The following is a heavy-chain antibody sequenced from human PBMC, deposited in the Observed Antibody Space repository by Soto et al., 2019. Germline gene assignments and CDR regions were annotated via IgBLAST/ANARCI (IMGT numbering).Heavy chain of an antibody. J-gene: IGHJ4*02. CDR2: IYPGDSDT. V-gene: IGHV5-51*01. D-gene: IGHD4-17*01. Sequence: PGESLKISCKGSGYGFTSYWIGWVRQMPGKGLEWMGIIYPGDSDTRYSPSFQGQVTISADKSISTAYLQWSSLKASDTAMYYCARRSRADYGDYGEDFDYWGQGTLVTVSS. CDR3: ARRSRADYGDYGEDFDY. CDR1: GYGFTSYW.